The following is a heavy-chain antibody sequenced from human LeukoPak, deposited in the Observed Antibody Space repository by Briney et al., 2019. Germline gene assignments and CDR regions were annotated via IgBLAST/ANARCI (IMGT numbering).Heavy chain of an antibody. Sequence: SETLSLTCTVSGGSISSYYWSWIRQPPGKGLEWIGYTYYSGSTNYNPSLKSRGTISVDTSNNQFSLKLTSVTAADTAVYYCARSGRGNSAGFDCWGQGTLVTVSS. CDR1: GGSISSYY. D-gene: IGHD3-10*01. CDR2: TYYSGST. V-gene: IGHV4-59*01. J-gene: IGHJ5*01. CDR3: ARSGRGNSAGFDC.